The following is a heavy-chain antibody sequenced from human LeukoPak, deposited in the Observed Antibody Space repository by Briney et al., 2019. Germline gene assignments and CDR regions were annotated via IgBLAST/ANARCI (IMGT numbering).Heavy chain of an antibody. CDR3: VKNGWLGY. CDR2: ITTSGSDV. V-gene: IGHV3-21*01. CDR1: GFTFSSQN. J-gene: IGHJ4*02. D-gene: IGHD6-19*01. Sequence: NPGGSLRLSCAASGFTFSSQNMNWVRQAPGKGLEWVSSITTSGSDVNYADSVKGRFTMSRDNAKNSLYLQLNSLRAEDTAVYYCVKNGWLGYWGQGILVTVSS.